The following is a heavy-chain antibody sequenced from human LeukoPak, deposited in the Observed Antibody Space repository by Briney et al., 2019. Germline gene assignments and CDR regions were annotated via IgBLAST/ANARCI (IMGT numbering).Heavy chain of an antibody. CDR3: ATDRQLNSSSSGFDY. Sequence: SETLSLTCTVSGGSISSSSYYWGWIRQPPGKGLEWIGSIYYSGSTNYNPSLKSRVTISVDTSKNQFSLKLSSVTAADTAVYYCATDRQLNSSSSGFDYWGQGTLVTVSS. CDR1: GGSISSSSYY. D-gene: IGHD6-6*01. J-gene: IGHJ4*02. CDR2: IYYSGST. V-gene: IGHV4-39*07.